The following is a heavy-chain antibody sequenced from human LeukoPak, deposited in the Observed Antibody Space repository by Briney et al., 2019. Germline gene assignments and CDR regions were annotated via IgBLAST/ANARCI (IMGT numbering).Heavy chain of an antibody. V-gene: IGHV3-30*18. CDR2: ISYDGSNK. Sequence: GRSLRLSCAASGFTFSSYGMHWVRQAPGKGLEWVAVISYDGSNKYYADSVKGRFTISRDNSKNTLYLQMNSLRAEDTAVYYCAKGGARYNWNYVGYWGQGTLVTVSS. CDR1: GFTFSSYG. D-gene: IGHD1-20*01. J-gene: IGHJ4*02. CDR3: AKGGARYNWNYVGY.